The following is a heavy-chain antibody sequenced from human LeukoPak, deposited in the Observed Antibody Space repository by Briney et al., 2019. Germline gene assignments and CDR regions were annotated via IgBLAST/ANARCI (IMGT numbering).Heavy chain of an antibody. J-gene: IGHJ4*02. CDR2: ISYDGSNK. CDR3: ARDPGMVRGLSFDY. D-gene: IGHD3-10*01. CDR1: GFTFSSYA. Sequence: GRSLRLSCAASGFTFSSYAMHWVRQAPGKGLEWVAVISYDGSNKYYADSVKGRFTISRDNSKNTLYLQMNSLRAEDTAVYYCARDPGMVRGLSFDYWGQGTLVTVSS. V-gene: IGHV3-30-3*01.